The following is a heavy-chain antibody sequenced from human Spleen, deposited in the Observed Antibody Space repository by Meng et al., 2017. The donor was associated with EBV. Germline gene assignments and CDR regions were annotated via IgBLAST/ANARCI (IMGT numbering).Heavy chain of an antibody. J-gene: IGHJ4*02. CDR2: INENGEIT. CDR3: SRDLAGPYDD. V-gene: IGHV3-74*03. Sequence: VQRVESGGGLVQPGGSLRLSCVASGSSFSRFWMHWVRQVPGKGLVWVARINENGEITTYADSVRGRFTISRDNTKNTLYLEMNSLRAEDTAMYFCSRDLAGPYDDWGQGTLVTVSS. CDR1: GSSFSRFW.